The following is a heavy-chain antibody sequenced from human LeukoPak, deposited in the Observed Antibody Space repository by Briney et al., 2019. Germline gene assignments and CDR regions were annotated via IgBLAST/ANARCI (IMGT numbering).Heavy chain of an antibody. CDR1: GFTFSSYW. J-gene: IGHJ4*02. Sequence: PGGSLRLSCAASGFTFSSYWMHWVRQAPGKGLVGVSRINSDGSSTSYADSVKGRFTISRDNAKNTLYLQMNSLRAEDTAVYYCARGLYSGYDLWCLGEWGQGTLVTVSS. D-gene: IGHD5-12*01. V-gene: IGHV3-74*01. CDR3: ARGLYSGYDLWCLGE. CDR2: INSDGSST.